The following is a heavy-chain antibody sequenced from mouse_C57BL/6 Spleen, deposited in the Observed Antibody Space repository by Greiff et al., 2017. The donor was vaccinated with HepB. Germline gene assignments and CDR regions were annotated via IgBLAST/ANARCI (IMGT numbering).Heavy chain of an antibody. CDR1: GYAFSSSW. J-gene: IGHJ1*03. Sequence: QVQLQQSGPELVKPGASVKISCKASGYAFSSSWMNWVKQRPGKGLEWIGRIYPGDGDTNYNGKFKGKATLTADKSSSTAYMQLSSLTSEDSAVYFCARLIYDGYLWYFDVWGTGTTVTVSS. V-gene: IGHV1-82*01. D-gene: IGHD2-3*01. CDR3: ARLIYDGYLWYFDV. CDR2: IYPGDGDT.